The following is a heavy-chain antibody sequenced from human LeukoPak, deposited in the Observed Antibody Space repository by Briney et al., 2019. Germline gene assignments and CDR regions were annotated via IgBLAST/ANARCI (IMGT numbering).Heavy chain of an antibody. J-gene: IGHJ5*02. CDR2: IWYDGSNK. CDR3: ARDGVRYFDWFNWFDP. D-gene: IGHD3-9*01. V-gene: IGHV3-33*01. Sequence: GGSLRLSRAASGFTFSSYGMHWVRQAPGKGLEWVAVIWYDGSNKYYADSVKGRFTISRDNSKNTLYLQMNSLRAEDTAVYYCARDGVRYFDWFNWFDPWGQGTLVTVSS. CDR1: GFTFSSYG.